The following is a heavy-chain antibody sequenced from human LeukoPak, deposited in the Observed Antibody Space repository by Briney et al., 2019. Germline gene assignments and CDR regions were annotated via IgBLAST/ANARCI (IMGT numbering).Heavy chain of an antibody. V-gene: IGHV3-48*04. CDR1: GFTFSSYS. CDR3: ARSRPRSPANWFDP. D-gene: IGHD6-6*01. Sequence: GGSLRLSCAASGFTFSSYSMNWVRQAPGKGLEWVSYISSSSSTIYYADSVKGRFTISRDNAKNSLYLQMNSLRAEDTAVYYCARSRPRSPANWFDPWGQGTLVTVSS. J-gene: IGHJ5*02. CDR2: ISSSSSTI.